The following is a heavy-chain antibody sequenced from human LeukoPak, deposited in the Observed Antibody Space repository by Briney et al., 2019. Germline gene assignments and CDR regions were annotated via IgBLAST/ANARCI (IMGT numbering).Heavy chain of an antibody. J-gene: IGHJ3*02. CDR3: AKGEAEYSSSSAAFDI. CDR2: FSWNRGSI. V-gene: IGHV3-9*03. Sequence: GVSLRLSCAASGFTFDDYAMHWDRQAPGQGLEWVTGFSWNRGSIGYEDSVKGRFTISRDNAKNSLYLQMNSLRAEDIALYYCAKGEAEYSSSSAAFDIWGQVTMVSVSS. CDR1: GFTFDDYA. D-gene: IGHD6-6*01.